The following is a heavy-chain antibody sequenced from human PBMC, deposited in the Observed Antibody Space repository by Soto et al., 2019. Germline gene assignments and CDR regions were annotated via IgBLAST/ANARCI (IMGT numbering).Heavy chain of an antibody. CDR1: GYSFTSYW. CDR3: ARHPVYGSGSYYNVQNHYYYGMDV. J-gene: IGHJ6*04. D-gene: IGHD3-10*01. V-gene: IGHV5-51*01. CDR2: SYPGDSDT. Sequence: GESLKISCKGSGYSFTSYWIGWVRQMPGKGLEWMAISYPGDSDTRYSPSFQGQVTISADKSISTAYLQWSSLKASDTAMYYCARHPVYGSGSYYNVQNHYYYGMDVWGKGTTVTLSS.